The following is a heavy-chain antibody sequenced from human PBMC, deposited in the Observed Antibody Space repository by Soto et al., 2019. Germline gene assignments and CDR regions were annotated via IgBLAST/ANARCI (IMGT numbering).Heavy chain of an antibody. Sequence: PSETLSLTCAVYGGSFSGYYWSWIRQPPGKGLEWIGEINHSGSTNYNPSLKSRVTISVDTSKNQFSLKLSSVTAADTAVYYCARYGSGSYYTFAHYYYYGMDVWGQGTTVTVSS. CDR2: INHSGST. D-gene: IGHD3-10*01. CDR1: GGSFSGYY. J-gene: IGHJ6*02. V-gene: IGHV4-34*01. CDR3: ARYGSGSYYTFAHYYYYGMDV.